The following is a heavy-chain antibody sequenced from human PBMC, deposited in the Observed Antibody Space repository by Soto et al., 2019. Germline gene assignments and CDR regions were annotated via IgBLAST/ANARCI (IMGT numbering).Heavy chain of an antibody. CDR3: ARQERDILTAAYYFDY. J-gene: IGHJ4*02. Sequence: SETLSLTCTVSGGSISSYYWSWIRQPPGKGLEWIGYIYYSGSTNYNPSLKSRVTISVDTSKNQFSLKLSSVTAADTAVYYCARQERDILTAAYYFDYWGKGTLVTVSS. CDR2: IYYSGST. D-gene: IGHD3-9*01. V-gene: IGHV4-59*08. CDR1: GGSISSYY.